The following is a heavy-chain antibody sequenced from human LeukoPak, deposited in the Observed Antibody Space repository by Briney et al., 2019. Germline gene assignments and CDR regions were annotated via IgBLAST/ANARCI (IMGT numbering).Heavy chain of an antibody. CDR2: ISGSGGST. J-gene: IGHJ4*02. CDR1: GFTFSSYG. Sequence: GGSLRLSCAASGFTFSSYGMSWVRQAPGKGLEWVSAISGSGGSTYYADSVKGRFTISRDNSKNTLYLQMNSLRAEDTAVYYCAKDRSYYDSSGYYYEDYWGQGTLVTVSS. V-gene: IGHV3-23*01. CDR3: AKDRSYYDSSGYYYEDY. D-gene: IGHD3-22*01.